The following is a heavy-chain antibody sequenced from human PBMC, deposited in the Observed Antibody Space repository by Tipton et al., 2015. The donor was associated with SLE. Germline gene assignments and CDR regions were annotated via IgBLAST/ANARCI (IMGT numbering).Heavy chain of an antibody. CDR1: SDSMSSYY. D-gene: IGHD4-23*01. CDR2: IYYSGIT. J-gene: IGHJ6*02. CDR3: ARSVVTYYYPGMEV. V-gene: IGHV4-59*01. Sequence: TLSLTCTVSSDSMSSYYWSWIRQPPGKGLEWIGYIYYSGITNYNPSLRSRVTISLDRSKNQFSLKLDSVTADDTAVYYCARSVVTYYYPGMEVWGQGTMVTVS.